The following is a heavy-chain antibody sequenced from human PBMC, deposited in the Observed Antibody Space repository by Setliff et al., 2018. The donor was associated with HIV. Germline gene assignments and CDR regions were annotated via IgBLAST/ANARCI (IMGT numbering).Heavy chain of an antibody. CDR2: IYYSGST. CDR1: GGSISSSSYY. Sequence: SETLSLTCTVSGGSISSSSYYWGWIRQPPGKGLEWIGSIYYSGSTYYNPSLKSRVTISVDTSRNQFSLELSSVTAADTAVYYCVKEWLRSRTVDSWGQGTLVTVSS. D-gene: IGHD3-3*01. V-gene: IGHV4-39*07. J-gene: IGHJ4*02. CDR3: VKEWLRSRTVDS.